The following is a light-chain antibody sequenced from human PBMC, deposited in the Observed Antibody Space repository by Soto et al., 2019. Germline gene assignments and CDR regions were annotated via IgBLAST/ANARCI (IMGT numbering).Light chain of an antibody. V-gene: IGLV2-14*01. Sequence: QYALAQPACVACSPGQSITVSCSLSILDIGSYNHVAWYQLHPGQAPKLIIFKVNNRPSGVSNRFSGSKSGNTASLTISGLQAEDEADYYCSSFTSSTTYVFGTGTKVTV. CDR1: ILDIGSYNH. CDR2: KVN. J-gene: IGLJ1*01. CDR3: SSFTSSTTYV.